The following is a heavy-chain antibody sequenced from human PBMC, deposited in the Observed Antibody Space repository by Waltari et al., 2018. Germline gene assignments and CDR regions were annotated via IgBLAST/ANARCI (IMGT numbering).Heavy chain of an antibody. CDR3: ARDWLGPGGVPDV. V-gene: IGHV3-53*01. J-gene: IGHJ6*04. Sequence: ELVESGGGVIQPGGSLRLSCVASGLAVSNDYMSWVRHAPGKGVEWVSIIYSGGTTYYAESVKGRFTISRDNAKNTVYLQMNSLRAEDTAVYYCARDWLGPGGVPDVWGKGTTVTVSS. D-gene: IGHD3-10*01. CDR2: IYSGGTT. CDR1: GLAVSNDY.